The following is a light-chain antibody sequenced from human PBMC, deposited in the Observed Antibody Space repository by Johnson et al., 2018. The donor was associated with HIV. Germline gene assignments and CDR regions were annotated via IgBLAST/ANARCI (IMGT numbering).Light chain of an antibody. CDR2: ENN. V-gene: IGLV1-51*02. CDR1: SSNIGNNY. Sequence: QSVLTQPPSVSAAPGQKVTISCSGSSSNIGNNYVSWYRQLPGTAPKLLIYENNKRPSGVPDRFSGSKSGTSATLDITGLQSGDEADYYCGTWDASLSVNVFGPGTKVTVL. CDR3: GTWDASLSVNV. J-gene: IGLJ1*01.